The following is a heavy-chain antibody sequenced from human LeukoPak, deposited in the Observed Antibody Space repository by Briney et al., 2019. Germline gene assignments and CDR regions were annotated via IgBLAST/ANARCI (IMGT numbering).Heavy chain of an antibody. CDR1: GFTFSSYA. CDR2: ISYDGSNK. V-gene: IGHV3-30-3*01. J-gene: IGHJ4*02. CDR3: ARDLVSVVRGVIEGPHDY. D-gene: IGHD3-10*01. Sequence: GRSLRLSCAASGFTFSSYAMHWVRQAPGKGLEWVAVISYDGSNKYYADSVKGRFTISRDNSKNTLYLQMNSLRAEDTAVYYCARDLVSVVRGVIEGPHDYWGQGTLVTVSS.